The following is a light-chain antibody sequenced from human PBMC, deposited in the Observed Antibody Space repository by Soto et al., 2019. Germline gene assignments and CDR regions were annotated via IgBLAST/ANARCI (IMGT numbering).Light chain of an antibody. CDR1: QSISSY. J-gene: IGKJ5*01. V-gene: IGKV1-39*01. Sequence: DIQMTKSPSSLSASVGDRVTITCRASQSISSYLNWYQQKPGKAPKLLIYAASSLQSGVPSRFSGSGSGTDFPLTITSLQPQDFATYYCQQSYSTLPITFGLGTRLEIK. CDR2: AAS. CDR3: QQSYSTLPIT.